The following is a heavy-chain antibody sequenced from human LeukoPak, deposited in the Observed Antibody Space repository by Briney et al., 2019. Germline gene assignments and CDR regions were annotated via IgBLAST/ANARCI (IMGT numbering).Heavy chain of an antibody. CDR3: ARSLETGRDYMVRGVIYRY. CDR2: IKQDGSEK. CDR1: GFTFSSYW. Sequence: GGSLRLSCAASGFTFSSYWMSWVRQAPGKGLEWVANIKQDGSEKYYVDSVKGRFTISRDNAKNSLYLQMNSLRAEDTAVYYCARSLETGRDYMVRGVIYRYWGQGTLVTVSS. V-gene: IGHV3-7*01. D-gene: IGHD3-10*01. J-gene: IGHJ4*02.